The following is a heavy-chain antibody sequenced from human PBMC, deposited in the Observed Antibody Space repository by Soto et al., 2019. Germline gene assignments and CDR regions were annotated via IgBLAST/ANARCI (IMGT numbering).Heavy chain of an antibody. J-gene: IGHJ6*02. Sequence: SETLSLTCTVSGGSSSSSSYYWGWIRQPPGKGLEWIGSIYYSGSTYYNPSLKSRVTISVDTSKNQFSLKLSSVTAADTAVYYCATTDVSSSGWYWDYYYYYDMDVWGQGTTVTVSS. CDR1: GGSSSSSSYY. CDR2: IYYSGST. CDR3: ATTDVSSSGWYWDYYYYYDMDV. D-gene: IGHD6-19*01. V-gene: IGHV4-39*01.